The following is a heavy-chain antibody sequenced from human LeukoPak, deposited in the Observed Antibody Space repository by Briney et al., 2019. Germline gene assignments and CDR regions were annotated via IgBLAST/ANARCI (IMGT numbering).Heavy chain of an antibody. CDR3: ARAYTAMAYNWFDP. J-gene: IGHJ5*02. CDR1: GGSFSGYY. CDR2: INHSGST. V-gene: IGHV4-34*01. D-gene: IGHD5-18*01. Sequence: SETLSLTCAVYGGSFSGYYWSWIRQPPGKGLEWIGEINHSGSTNYNPSLKSRVTISVDTSKNQFSLKLSPVTAADTAVYYCARAYTAMAYNWFDPWGQGTLVTVSS.